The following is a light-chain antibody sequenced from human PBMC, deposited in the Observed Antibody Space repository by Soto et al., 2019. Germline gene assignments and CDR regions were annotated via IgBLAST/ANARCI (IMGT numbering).Light chain of an antibody. CDR3: QQYNKWPRT. J-gene: IGKJ1*01. V-gene: IGKV3D-15*01. CDR1: QSISNN. CDR2: SAS. Sequence: EIVLTQTPGTLSVSPGERATLSCRANQSISNNYLAWYRHKPGQAPRLLIYSASVRASGIPDRLTGSGSGTEFTLTISSLQSEDFAVYYCQQYNKWPRTFGQGTKVDIK.